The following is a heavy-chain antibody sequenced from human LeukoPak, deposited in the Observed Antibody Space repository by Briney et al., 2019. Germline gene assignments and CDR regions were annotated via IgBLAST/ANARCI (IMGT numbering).Heavy chain of an antibody. CDR3: ARPGYCSGGSCYSEDY. D-gene: IGHD2-15*01. J-gene: IGHJ4*02. Sequence: YPRDSDTSFRPSFQGQVTISADKSISTAYLQWRSLKASDTAIYYCARPGYCSGGSCYSEDYWGQGTLVTVSS. V-gene: IGHV5-51*01. CDR2: YPRDSDT.